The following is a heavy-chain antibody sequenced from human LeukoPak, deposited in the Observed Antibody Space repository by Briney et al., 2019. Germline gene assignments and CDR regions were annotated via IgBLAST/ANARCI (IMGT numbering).Heavy chain of an antibody. Sequence: GGSLRLSCVASGFTFSSYAMSWVRQAPGKGLEWVSGISGSGDTTYYADSVKGRFIISRDNSKKTLYVQIKSLSAEDTAAYFCAKEWGPLHGSYYVWGQGTLVTVSS. CDR2: ISGSGDTT. CDR1: GFTFSSYA. J-gene: IGHJ4*02. V-gene: IGHV3-23*01. D-gene: IGHD1-26*01. CDR3: AKEWGPLHGSYYV.